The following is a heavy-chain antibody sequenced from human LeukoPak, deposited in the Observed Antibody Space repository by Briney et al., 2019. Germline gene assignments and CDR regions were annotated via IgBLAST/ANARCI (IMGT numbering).Heavy chain of an antibody. Sequence: PGGSLRLSCAASGFTFSSYAMSWVRQAPGKGLEWVSAISGSGGSTYYADSVKGRFTISRDSSKNTLYLQMNSLRAEDTAVYYCAKDWFITISLQDAFDIWGQGTMVTVSS. CDR1: GFTFSSYA. CDR3: AKDWFITISLQDAFDI. V-gene: IGHV3-23*01. CDR2: ISGSGGST. J-gene: IGHJ3*02. D-gene: IGHD3-9*01.